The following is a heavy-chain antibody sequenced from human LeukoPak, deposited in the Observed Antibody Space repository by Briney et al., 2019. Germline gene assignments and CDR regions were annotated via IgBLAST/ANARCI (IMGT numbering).Heavy chain of an antibody. Sequence: GGSPRLSCAASGFTFDDYGMSWVRQAPGKGLEWVSGINWNGGSTGYADSVKGRFTISRDNAKNSLYLQMNSLRAEDTALYYCARDAYYDSPGYYYMDVWGKGTTVTVSS. V-gene: IGHV3-20*04. CDR1: GFTFDDYG. D-gene: IGHD3-22*01. J-gene: IGHJ6*03. CDR3: ARDAYYDSPGYYYMDV. CDR2: INWNGGST.